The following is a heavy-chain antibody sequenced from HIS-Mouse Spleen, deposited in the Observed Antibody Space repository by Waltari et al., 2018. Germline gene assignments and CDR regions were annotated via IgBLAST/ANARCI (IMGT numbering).Heavy chain of an antibody. V-gene: IGHV3-30*18. CDR3: AKYRGSPLYFDY. CDR1: GFTFSSYG. CDR2: ISYDVSNK. Sequence: QVQLVESGGGVVKPGRSLRLSCAASGFTFSSYGMHWVRQAPGKGLGWVAVISYDVSNKYYSDSVKGRFTISRDNSKNTLYLQMNSLRAEDTAVYYCAKYRGSPLYFDYWGQGTLVTVSS. J-gene: IGHJ4*02. D-gene: IGHD1-26*01.